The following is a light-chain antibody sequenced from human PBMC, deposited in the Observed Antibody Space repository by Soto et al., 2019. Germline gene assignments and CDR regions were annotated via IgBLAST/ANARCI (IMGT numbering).Light chain of an antibody. Sequence: DIQMTQSPSTLSASVGDRVTITCRASQSISSWLAWCQQKPGKAPKLLIYKAASFDSGGPSRFSGSRSGTDFTRSISSVESDDYACHHCQEYNRYFGGGTKVEIK. CDR2: KAA. J-gene: IGKJ4*01. V-gene: IGKV1-5*03. CDR3: QEYNRY. CDR1: QSISSW.